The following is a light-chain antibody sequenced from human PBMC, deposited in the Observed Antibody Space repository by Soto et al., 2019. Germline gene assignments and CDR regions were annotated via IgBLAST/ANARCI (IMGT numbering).Light chain of an antibody. CDR1: QGIRNA. Sequence: AIQMTQSPSSLSASVGDRVTITCRASQGIRNALGWYQQKPGKAPKLLIYAASSLQSGAPSRFSGSGSGTDFTLTISGLHHEDFATYYCLQDYNYPRTFGQGTKVDIK. J-gene: IGKJ1*01. V-gene: IGKV1-6*01. CDR3: LQDYNYPRT. CDR2: AAS.